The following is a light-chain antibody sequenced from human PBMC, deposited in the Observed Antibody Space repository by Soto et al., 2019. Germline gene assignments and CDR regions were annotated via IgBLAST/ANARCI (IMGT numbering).Light chain of an antibody. CDR2: DVN. Sequence: QSALTQRASVSGSPGQSITISCTGTRSDIGAYNFVSWYQQHPGEVPKLILYDVNVRPSGVSNRFSGSKSGNTASLMISGLQAEDEADYYCCSYAGSSTQSYVFGSGTKVTVL. V-gene: IGLV2-14*03. CDR3: CSYAGSSTQSYV. CDR1: RSDIGAYNF. J-gene: IGLJ1*01.